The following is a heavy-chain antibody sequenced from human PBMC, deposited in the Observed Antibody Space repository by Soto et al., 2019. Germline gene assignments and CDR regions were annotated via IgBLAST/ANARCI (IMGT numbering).Heavy chain of an antibody. Sequence: SGKVSCEASGYMFVTYGINWVRQAPGQGLEWMGWISAYNGNTKYAQNLQGRVTMTTDASTSTAYMEMRSLRSDDTAVYYCARDLDGSGSYYTDYWGPGTLVTVSS. CDR1: GYMFVTYG. V-gene: IGHV1-18*01. CDR2: ISAYNGNT. J-gene: IGHJ4*02. D-gene: IGHD3-10*01. CDR3: ARDLDGSGSYYTDY.